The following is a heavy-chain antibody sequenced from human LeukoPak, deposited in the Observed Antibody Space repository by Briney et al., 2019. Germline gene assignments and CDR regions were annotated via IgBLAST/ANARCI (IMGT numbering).Heavy chain of an antibody. CDR2: ISAANIA. Sequence: GGSLRLSCAASGFTVSDNYMTWVRLAPGKGLEWVSLISAANIAYYADSVKGRFTISRDNAKNTLYLQMNNLRAEDTALYYCARAGKWTSYYYYYGLDVWGQGTTVTVSS. CDR1: GFTVSDNY. V-gene: IGHV3-53*01. J-gene: IGHJ6*02. CDR3: ARAGKWTSYYYYYGLDV. D-gene: IGHD1-26*01.